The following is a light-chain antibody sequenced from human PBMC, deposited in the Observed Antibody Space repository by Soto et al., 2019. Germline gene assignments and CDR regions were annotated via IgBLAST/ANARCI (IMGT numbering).Light chain of an antibody. CDR2: GTS. CDR1: QRVSTY. V-gene: IGKV1-39*01. Sequence: DILMTQSPSSLSASVGDRVTITCWAGQRVSTYLSWYQQKPGRAPKLLIHGTSKFESGVPLRFSGGGSGTDFTLNISSLQPEDFATYYCQQTYSVPHSFGQGTKLEIK. CDR3: QQTYSVPHS. J-gene: IGKJ2*03.